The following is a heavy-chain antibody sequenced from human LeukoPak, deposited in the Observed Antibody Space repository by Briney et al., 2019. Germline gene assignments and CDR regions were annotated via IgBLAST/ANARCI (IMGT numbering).Heavy chain of an antibody. CDR3: ARSYSSSWYV. D-gene: IGHD6-13*01. V-gene: IGHV3-30*04. CDR2: ISYDGSNK. Sequence: GGSLRLSCAASGFTFSSYAMHWVRQAPGKGLEWVAVISYDGSNKYYADSVKGRFTTSRDNSKNTLYLQMNSLRAEDTAVYYCARSYSSSWYVWGQGTLVTVSS. J-gene: IGHJ4*02. CDR1: GFTFSSYA.